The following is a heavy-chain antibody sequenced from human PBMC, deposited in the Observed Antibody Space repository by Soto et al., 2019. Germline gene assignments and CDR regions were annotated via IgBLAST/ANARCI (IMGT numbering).Heavy chain of an antibody. CDR3: ARDDLHYYDSSGYYYGNWFDP. CDR1: GGTLSNYA. J-gene: IGHJ5*02. V-gene: IGHV1-69*13. CDR2: IIPVSGTA. Sequence: GASVKVSCKASGGTLSNYAISWLRQAPGQRLEWVGDIIPVSGTAYYAQRLQGRVTITADESTSTAYMELSSLRSEDTAVYYCARDDLHYYDSSGYYYGNWFDPWGQGTLVTVSS. D-gene: IGHD3-22*01.